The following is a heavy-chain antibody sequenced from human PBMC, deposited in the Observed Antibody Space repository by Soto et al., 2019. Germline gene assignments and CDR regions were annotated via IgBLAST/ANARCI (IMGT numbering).Heavy chain of an antibody. D-gene: IGHD2-15*01. CDR2: INPNSGGT. CDR3: ARDVHGGTKEGFQH. CDR1: GYTFTGYY. Sequence: ASVKVSCKASGYTFTGYYMHWVRQAPGQGLEWMGWINPNSGGTNYAQKFQGRVTMTRATSISTAYMELSRLRSDDTDVYSCARDVHGGTKEGFQHWGQGTLVTVSS. J-gene: IGHJ1*01. V-gene: IGHV1-2*02.